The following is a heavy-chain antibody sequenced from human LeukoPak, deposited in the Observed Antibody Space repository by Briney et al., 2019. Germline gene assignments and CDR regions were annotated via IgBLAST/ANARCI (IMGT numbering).Heavy chain of an antibody. Sequence: PGGSLRPSCAASGFTFSSYWMSWVRQAPGKGLEWVANIKQDGSEKYYVDSVKGRFTISRDNAKNSLYLQMNSLRAEDTAVYYCARDYTYYDILTGYPYWYFDLWGRGALVTVSS. V-gene: IGHV3-7*01. D-gene: IGHD3-9*01. CDR2: IKQDGSEK. CDR3: ARDYTYYDILTGYPYWYFDL. J-gene: IGHJ2*01. CDR1: GFTFSSYW.